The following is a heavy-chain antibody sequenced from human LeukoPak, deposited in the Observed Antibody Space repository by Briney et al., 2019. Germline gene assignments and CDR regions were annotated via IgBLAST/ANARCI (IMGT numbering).Heavy chain of an antibody. D-gene: IGHD3-10*01. V-gene: IGHV4-39*01. J-gene: IGHJ6*03. Sequence: SETLSLTCTVSGGSISSSSYYWGWIRQPPGKALEWVANIYYSGSTYYNPSLKSRVTISVDTSKNQLSLKLSAVTAADTAVYYCASVRRGFGESSKYYSYYYMDVWGNGTTVPIS. CDR1: GGSISSSSYY. CDR2: IYYSGST. CDR3: ASVRRGFGESSKYYSYYYMDV.